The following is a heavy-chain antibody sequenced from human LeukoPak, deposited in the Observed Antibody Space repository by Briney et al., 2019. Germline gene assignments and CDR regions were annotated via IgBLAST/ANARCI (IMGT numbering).Heavy chain of an antibody. V-gene: IGHV3-64D*06. J-gene: IGHJ4*02. CDR2: ISSNGGST. D-gene: IGHD1-1*01. CDR1: GFTFSSYA. Sequence: GGSLRLSCSPSGFTFSSYAMHWVRQAPGRGLEYVSAISSNGGSTYYADSVKGRFTISRENSKNTLYLQMSSLRAEDTAVYYCVKDYAARANWNVGFDYWGRGTLVTVSS. CDR3: VKDYAARANWNVGFDY.